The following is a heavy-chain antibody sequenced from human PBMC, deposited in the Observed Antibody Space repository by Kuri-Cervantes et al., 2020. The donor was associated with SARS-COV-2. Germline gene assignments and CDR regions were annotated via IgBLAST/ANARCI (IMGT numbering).Heavy chain of an antibody. J-gene: IGHJ4*02. CDR3: ARERYYYDSSGYYSLFDY. D-gene: IGHD3-22*01. CDR2: IWDDGSKK. CDR1: GFTFSNYG. V-gene: IGHV3-33*01. Sequence: GGSLRLSCAASGFTFSNYGMHWVRQAPGKGLEWVAAIWDDGSKKYYADSVKGRFTISRDNSRNTLYLQMNSLRAEDTAVYYCARERYYYDSSGYYSLFDYWGQGTLVTVSS.